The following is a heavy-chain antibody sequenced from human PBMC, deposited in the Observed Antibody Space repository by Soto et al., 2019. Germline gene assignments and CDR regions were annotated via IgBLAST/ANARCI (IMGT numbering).Heavy chain of an antibody. D-gene: IGHD3-3*01. CDR3: ARDFYDFWSGYPSGRTYDS. Sequence: QVQLVESGGGVVQPGRSLRLSCAASGFTFSSYAMHWVRQAPGKGLEWVAVISYDGSNKYYADSVKGRFTISRDNSKNTLYLQMNSLRAEDTAVYYCARDFYDFWSGYPSGRTYDSWGQGTLVTVSS. CDR1: GFTFSSYA. CDR2: ISYDGSNK. V-gene: IGHV3-30-3*01. J-gene: IGHJ5*01.